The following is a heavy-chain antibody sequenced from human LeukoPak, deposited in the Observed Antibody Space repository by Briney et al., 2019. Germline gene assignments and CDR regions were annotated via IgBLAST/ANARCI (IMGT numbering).Heavy chain of an antibody. J-gene: IGHJ6*02. V-gene: IGHV1-69*04. D-gene: IGHD3-3*01. CDR2: ISPLLDMP. CDR3: ARKDSVNYYEWGWDYYYGMEV. CDR1: GGTFSNYA. Sequence: SVKVSCKASGGTFSNYAINWVRQAPGQGLEWMGRISPLLDMPKYAQRFQGRVTITADKSTSTAYMELSSLTCEDTAVYYCARKDSVNYYEWGWDYYYGMEVWGQGTTVTVSS.